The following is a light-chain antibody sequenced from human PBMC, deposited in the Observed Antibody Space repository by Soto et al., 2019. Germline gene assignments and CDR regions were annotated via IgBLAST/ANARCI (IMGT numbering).Light chain of an antibody. J-gene: IGLJ2*01. CDR2: DVT. Sequence: QSVLTQPASVSGSPGQSITISCTGTSSDFGGYNYVSWYQQHPGKAPKLMIYDVTNRPSGISNRFSGSKSGNTASLTISGLQAEDEADYYCSSYTSSVSRYVFGGGTQLTVL. CDR1: SSDFGGYNY. CDR3: SSYTSSVSRYV. V-gene: IGLV2-14*01.